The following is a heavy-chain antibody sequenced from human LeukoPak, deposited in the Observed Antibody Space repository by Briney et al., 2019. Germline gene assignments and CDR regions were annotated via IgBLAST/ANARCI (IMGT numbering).Heavy chain of an antibody. Sequence: TGGSLRLSCAASGFTFSSYSMNWVRQAPGKGLEWVSSISSSSSYIYYADSVKGRFTISRDNAKNSLYLQMNSLRAEDTAVYYCARKSVVRGVMAIDWGQGTLVTVSS. CDR1: GFTFSSYS. V-gene: IGHV3-21*01. J-gene: IGHJ4*02. CDR2: ISSSSSYI. D-gene: IGHD3-10*01. CDR3: ARKSVVRGVMAID.